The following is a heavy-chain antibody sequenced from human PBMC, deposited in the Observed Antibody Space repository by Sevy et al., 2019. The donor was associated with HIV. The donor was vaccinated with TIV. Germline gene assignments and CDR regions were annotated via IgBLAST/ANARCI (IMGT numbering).Heavy chain of an antibody. CDR2: ISSSSSYT. V-gene: IGHV3-11*06. Sequence: GGSLRLSCAASGFTFSDYYMSWIRQAPGKGLEWVSYISSSSSYTNYADSVKGRFTISRDNAKNSLYLQMNSLRAEDTAVYYWAAFLYGSGSYYPGFDYWGQGTLVTVSS. CDR3: AAFLYGSGSYYPGFDY. CDR1: GFTFSDYY. D-gene: IGHD3-10*01. J-gene: IGHJ4*02.